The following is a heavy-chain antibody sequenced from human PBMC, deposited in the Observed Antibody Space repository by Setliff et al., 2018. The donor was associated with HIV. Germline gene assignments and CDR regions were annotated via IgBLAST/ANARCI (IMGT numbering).Heavy chain of an antibody. CDR1: GFTFNDYH. CDR2: IGSLGDK. V-gene: IGHV3-11*05. D-gene: IGHD1-26*01. J-gene: IGHJ4*02. Sequence: GSLRLSCVGSGFTFNDYHISWIRQAPGKGLEWISYIGSLGDKEYADSVKGRFTISRDNSKNTVFLQMNSLRAEDTAVYYCARDLYTTSYYMTGYWGQGTLVTVSS. CDR3: ARDLYTTSYYMTGY.